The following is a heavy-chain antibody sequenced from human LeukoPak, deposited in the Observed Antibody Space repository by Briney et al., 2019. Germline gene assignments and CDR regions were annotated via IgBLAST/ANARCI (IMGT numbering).Heavy chain of an antibody. Sequence: GGSLRLSCAASGFTVSSNYMSWVRQAPGKGLEWVSVIYSGGSTYYADSVKGRFTISRDNSKNTLYLQMNSLRAEDTAVYYCARTGHSSGYSLSYYYYMDVWGKGTTVTVSS. CDR2: IYSGGST. V-gene: IGHV3-53*01. CDR3: ARTGHSSGYSLSYYYYMDV. CDR1: GFTVSSNY. D-gene: IGHD3-22*01. J-gene: IGHJ6*03.